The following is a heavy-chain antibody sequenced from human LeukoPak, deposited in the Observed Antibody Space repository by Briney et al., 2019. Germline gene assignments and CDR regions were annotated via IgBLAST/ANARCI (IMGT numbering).Heavy chain of an antibody. Sequence: PSETLSLTCSASGDSISSSGYYWTWIRQPPGKGLEWIGEINHSGSTNYNPSLKSRVTMSVDTSMNRFSLRLNSVTAADTAVYYCARAYGSGSYHSNRFESWGQGTLVIVSS. D-gene: IGHD3-10*01. CDR1: GDSISSSGYY. V-gene: IGHV4-39*07. J-gene: IGHJ5*01. CDR2: INHSGST. CDR3: ARAYGSGSYHSNRFES.